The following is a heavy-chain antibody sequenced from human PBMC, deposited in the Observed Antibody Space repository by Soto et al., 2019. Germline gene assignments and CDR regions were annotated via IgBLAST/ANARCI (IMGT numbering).Heavy chain of an antibody. V-gene: IGHV1-69*13. Sequence: SVKVSCKTSGGTFSRHAISWVRQAPGHGLEWMGGIIPIFGTANYAQKFQGRVTITADESTSTAYMELSNLRSEDTAVYYCARDGIINIWPYYFGMDVWGQGTTVTVSS. J-gene: IGHJ6*02. CDR1: GGTFSRHA. CDR2: IIPIFGTA. CDR3: ARDGIINIWPYYFGMDV. D-gene: IGHD3-9*01.